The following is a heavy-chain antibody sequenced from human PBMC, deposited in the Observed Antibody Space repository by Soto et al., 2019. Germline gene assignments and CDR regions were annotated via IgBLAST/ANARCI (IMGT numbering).Heavy chain of an antibody. V-gene: IGHV3-21*04. Sequence: GGSLRLSCAASGFTFSSYSMNWVRQAPGKGLEWVSSISSSSSYIYYADSVKGRFTISRDNAKNSLYLQMNSLRAEDTAVYYCAKEYGCTLGWYFDLWGRGTLVTVSS. CDR1: GFTFSSYS. D-gene: IGHD3-10*01. CDR3: AKEYGCTLGWYFDL. J-gene: IGHJ2*01. CDR2: ISSSSSYI.